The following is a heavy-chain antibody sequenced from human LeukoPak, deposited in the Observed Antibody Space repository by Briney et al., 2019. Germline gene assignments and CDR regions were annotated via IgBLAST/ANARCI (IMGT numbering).Heavy chain of an antibody. Sequence: SETLSLTCTVSGGSISSFYWSWIRQPPGKGLEWIGGIYNSGSNNYNPSLKSRVTISVDTSKNQFSLKLSSVTAADTAVYYCARVLADYGDYLPYWYFDLWGRGTLVTVSS. CDR3: ARVLADYGDYLPYWYFDL. J-gene: IGHJ2*01. CDR1: GGSISSFY. D-gene: IGHD4-17*01. CDR2: IYNSGSN. V-gene: IGHV4-59*01.